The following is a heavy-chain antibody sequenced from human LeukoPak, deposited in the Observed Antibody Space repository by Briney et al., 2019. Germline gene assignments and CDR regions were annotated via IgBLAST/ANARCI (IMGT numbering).Heavy chain of an antibody. J-gene: IGHJ4*02. Sequence: GGSLRLSCTASGFTFGDYAMSWVRQAPGKGLEWVGFIRSKAYGGTTEYAASVKGRFTISRDDSKSIAYLQMNSLKTEDTAVYYCTRSLGSYYYGSGSYYPLDYWGQGTLVTVSS. CDR3: TRSLGSYYYGSGSYYPLDY. V-gene: IGHV3-49*04. CDR1: GFTFGDYA. D-gene: IGHD3-10*01. CDR2: IRSKAYGGTT.